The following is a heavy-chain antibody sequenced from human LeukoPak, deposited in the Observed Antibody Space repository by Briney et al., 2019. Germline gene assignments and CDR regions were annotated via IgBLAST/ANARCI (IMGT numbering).Heavy chain of an antibody. V-gene: IGHV4-34*01. Sequence: PSETLSLTCAAYGGSFSGYYWSWIRQPPGKGLEWIGEINHSGSTTYNPSPKSGVTITVDTSKNQFSLKLSSVPAADTAAYYCARASRDVWGSYRYTRLDYCGEGTLVTVSS. CDR3: ARASRDVWGSYRYTRLDY. D-gene: IGHD3-16*02. J-gene: IGHJ4*02. CDR1: GGSFSGYY. CDR2: INHSGST.